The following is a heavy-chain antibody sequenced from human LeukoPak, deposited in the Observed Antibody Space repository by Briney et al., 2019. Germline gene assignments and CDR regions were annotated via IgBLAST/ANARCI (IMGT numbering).Heavy chain of an antibody. CDR3: ARGVKITMIVVVITNGWFDP. CDR1: GGSFRGYY. V-gene: IGHV4-34*01. CDR2: INHSGST. Sequence: SETLSLTCAVYGGSFRGYYWSWIRQPPGKGLEWIGEINHSGSTNYNPSLKSRVTISVDTSKNQFSLKLSSVTAADTAVYYCARGVKITMIVVVITNGWFDPWGQGTLVTVSS. D-gene: IGHD3-22*01. J-gene: IGHJ5*02.